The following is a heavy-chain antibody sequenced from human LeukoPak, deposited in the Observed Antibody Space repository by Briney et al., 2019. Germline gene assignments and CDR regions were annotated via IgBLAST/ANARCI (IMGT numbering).Heavy chain of an antibody. CDR3: ASRRDSSGYYRSSDAFDI. CDR2: INPNSGGT. CDR1: GYTFTGYY. Sequence: ASVKVSCKASGYTFTGYYMHWVRQAPGQGLEWMGWINPNSGGTNYAQRFQGRVTMTRDTSISTAYMELSRLRSDDTAVYYCASRRDSSGYYRSSDAFDIWGQGTMVTVSS. D-gene: IGHD3-22*01. J-gene: IGHJ3*02. V-gene: IGHV1-2*02.